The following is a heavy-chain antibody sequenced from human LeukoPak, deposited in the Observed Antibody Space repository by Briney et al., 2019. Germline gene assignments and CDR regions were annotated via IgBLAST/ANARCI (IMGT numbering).Heavy chain of an antibody. J-gene: IGHJ4*02. V-gene: IGHV3-66*02. CDR2: IYSGGST. CDR3: ARSYSSGCFDY. CDR1: GFTVSSNY. Sequence: GVSLRLSCAASGFTVSSNYMSWVRQAPGKGLEWVSVIYSGGSTYYADSVKGRFTISRDNSKNTLYLQMNSLRAEDTAVYFCARSYSSGCFDYWGQGTQVTVSS. D-gene: IGHD6-19*01.